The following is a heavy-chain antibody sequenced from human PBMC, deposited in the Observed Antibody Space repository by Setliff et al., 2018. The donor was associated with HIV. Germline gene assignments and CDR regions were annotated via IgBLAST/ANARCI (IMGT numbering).Heavy chain of an antibody. Sequence: PGESLKISCKGSGYSFSSSWIGWVRQMPGKGLEWMGVIYPGDSDTRYNPSFQGQVTISADKSITTAYLQRSNLKASDTGMYYCARHAFSGSYYLDLVDYWGQGTLVTVSS. J-gene: IGHJ4*02. CDR2: IYPGDSDT. CDR3: ARHAFSGSYYLDLVDY. D-gene: IGHD1-26*01. V-gene: IGHV5-51*01. CDR1: GYSFSSSW.